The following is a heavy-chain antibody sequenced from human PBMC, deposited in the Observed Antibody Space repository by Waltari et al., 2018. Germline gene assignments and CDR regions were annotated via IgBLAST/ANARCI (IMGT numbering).Heavy chain of an antibody. Sequence: QVQLQESGPGLVKPSPTLSLTCPVSGGSIRSGGYYWSWIRQHPGKGLEWIGYIYYSGSTYYNPSLKSRVTISVDTSKNQFSLKLSSVTAADTAVYYCARAKDYGDYEFDYWGQGTLVTVSS. CDR3: ARAKDYGDYEFDY. CDR1: GGSIRSGGYY. CDR2: IYYSGST. J-gene: IGHJ4*02. V-gene: IGHV4-31*03. D-gene: IGHD4-17*01.